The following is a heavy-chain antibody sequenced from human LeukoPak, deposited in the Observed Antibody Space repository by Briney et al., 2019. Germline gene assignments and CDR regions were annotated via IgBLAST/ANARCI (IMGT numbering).Heavy chain of an antibody. CDR2: TKSKTDGGTT. J-gene: IGHJ3*02. CDR1: GFSFRNAW. D-gene: IGHD2-21*02. Sequence: PGGSLRLSCAASGFSFRNAWMSWVRQAPGKGLEWVGRTKSKTDGGTTDYAAPVKGRFTISRDDSKNTLYLQMNSLKTEDTAVYYCTTVWNCGGDCSDAFDIWGQGTMVTVSS. CDR3: TTVWNCGGDCSDAFDI. V-gene: IGHV3-15*01.